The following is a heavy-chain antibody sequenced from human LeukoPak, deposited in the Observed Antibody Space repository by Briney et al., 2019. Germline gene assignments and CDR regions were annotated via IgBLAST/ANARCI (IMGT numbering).Heavy chain of an antibody. D-gene: IGHD4-17*01. CDR1: GGSISPHY. CDR3: TREVSTVTFDY. J-gene: IGHJ4*02. Sequence: KPSETLSLTCTVSGGSISPHYWTWIRQTPGKGLEWIGYIFHSGLTNYNSALRSRVTLSVDTARNQLSLKLTSVTAADTAVYYCTREVSTVTFDYWGQGTLVTASS. CDR2: IFHSGLT. V-gene: IGHV4-59*11.